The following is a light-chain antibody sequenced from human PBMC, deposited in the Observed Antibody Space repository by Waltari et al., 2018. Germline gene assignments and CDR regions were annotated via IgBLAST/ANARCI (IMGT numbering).Light chain of an antibody. CDR3: GTWDSSLSGAV. V-gene: IGLV1-51*02. Sequence: SVLTLPPSVPAAPGQVVTNSCSGGSSHIGNNYVTLYRQFPGTAPKLLIYENSERPSGIPGRFSGSKSGTSATLDITGLQAGDEADYYCGTWDSSLSGAVFGGGTHLTVL. J-gene: IGLJ7*01. CDR2: ENS. CDR1: SSHIGNNY.